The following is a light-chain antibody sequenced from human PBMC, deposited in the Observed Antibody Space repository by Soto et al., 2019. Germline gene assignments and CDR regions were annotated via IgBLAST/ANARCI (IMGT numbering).Light chain of an antibody. J-gene: IGKJ4*01. V-gene: IGKV3-11*01. CDR1: QSVSTY. Sequence: EIVLTQFPATLSLSPGERATLSCRASQSVSTYLAWYQQKPGQAPRLLIYDTSSRATGIPGRFSGSGSGTDFTLTTSRLEPEDFAVYYCQQRGSWPRVTFGGGTKVEIK. CDR2: DTS. CDR3: QQRGSWPRVT.